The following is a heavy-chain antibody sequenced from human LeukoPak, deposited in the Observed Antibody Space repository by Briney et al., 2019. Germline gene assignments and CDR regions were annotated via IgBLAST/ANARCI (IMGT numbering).Heavy chain of an antibody. CDR2: IRQGGTDK. J-gene: IGHJ4*02. D-gene: IGHD6-13*01. CDR1: GFTFSNYW. CDR3: ARAGPSSSWHQFDY. V-gene: IGHV3-7*01. Sequence: PGRSLRLSCAASGFTFSNYWMTWVRQAPGKGLEWVANIRQGGTDKNYVDSVKGRFTISRDNSKNTLYLQMNSLRAEDTAVYYCARAGPSSSWHQFDYWGQGTLVTVSS.